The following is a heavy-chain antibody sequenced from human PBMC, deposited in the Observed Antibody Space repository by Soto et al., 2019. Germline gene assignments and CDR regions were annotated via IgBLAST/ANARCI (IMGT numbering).Heavy chain of an antibody. CDR2: INHSGGSK. D-gene: IGHD2-2*01. CDR1: AYTSTSYY. J-gene: IGHJ6*02. V-gene: IGHV1-46*01. Sequence: ASVMVSCKASAYTSTSYYMHCVRQPPRQKLEWMGIINHSGGSKSYGQEFEWIVIMTRDASSSTCYMELSSLRSVSTAVYYCASEWGDIVVVPAAIAPNPYPEQKYYYYYYGMVVWCQGATVTVSS. CDR3: ASEWGDIVVVPAAIAPNPYPEQKYYYYYYGMVV.